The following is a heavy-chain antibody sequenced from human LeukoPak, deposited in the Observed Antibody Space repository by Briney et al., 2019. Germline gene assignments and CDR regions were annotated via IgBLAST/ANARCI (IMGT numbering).Heavy chain of an antibody. CDR2: IYYSGST. V-gene: IGHV4-59*08. CDR3: ARGNYNFDY. CDR1: GGSISSYY. J-gene: IGHJ4*02. D-gene: IGHD3-10*01. Sequence: QSSETLSLTCTVSGGSISSYYWSWIRQPPGKGLEWIGYIYYSGSTNYNPSLKSRVTISVDTSKNQFSLKLSSVTAADTAVYYCARGNYNFDYWGQGTLVTVSS.